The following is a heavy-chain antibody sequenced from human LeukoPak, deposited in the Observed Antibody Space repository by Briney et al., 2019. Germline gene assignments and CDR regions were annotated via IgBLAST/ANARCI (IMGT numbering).Heavy chain of an antibody. D-gene: IGHD6-13*01. V-gene: IGHV3-74*01. CDR3: ARVGGGKQQLGRWFDP. CDR2: INSDGSST. J-gene: IGHJ5*02. CDR1: GLTFSSYW. Sequence: PPGGSLRLSCAASGLTFSSYWMHWVRQAPGKGLVWVSRINSDGSSTSYADSVKGRFTISRDNAKNTLYLQMNSLRAEDTAVYYCARVGGGKQQLGRWFDPWGQGTLVTVSS.